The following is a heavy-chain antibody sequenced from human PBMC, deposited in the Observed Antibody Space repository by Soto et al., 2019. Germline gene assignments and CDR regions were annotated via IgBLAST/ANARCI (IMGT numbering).Heavy chain of an antibody. CDR1: GYTFTGYY. V-gene: IGHV1-2*04. CDR3: ARGGLFFYYDGSGYSYFHS. D-gene: IGHD3-22*01. J-gene: IGHJ4*02. CDR2: INPNSGGT. Sequence: ASVKVSCKASGYTFTGYYMHWVRQAPGQGLEWMGWINPNSGGTNYAQKFQGWVTMTRDTSISTAYMELSRLRSDDTAVYYCARGGLFFYYDGSGYSYFHSGGEAPPVTV.